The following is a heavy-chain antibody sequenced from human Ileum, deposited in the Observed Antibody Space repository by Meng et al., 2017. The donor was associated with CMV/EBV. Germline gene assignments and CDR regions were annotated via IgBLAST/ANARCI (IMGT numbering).Heavy chain of an antibody. Sequence: ASVKVSCKASGDTFIGYFMHWVRQAPGQGPEWMGWINPNNGGTKYAQQFQGRVTMTRDTSISTAYLELSRLRSDDTAVYYCARAGPFDTSGYSFDSWGQGTLVTVSS. J-gene: IGHJ4*02. CDR2: INPNNGGT. CDR1: GDTFIGYF. V-gene: IGHV1-2*02. CDR3: ARAGPFDTSGYSFDS. D-gene: IGHD3-22*01.